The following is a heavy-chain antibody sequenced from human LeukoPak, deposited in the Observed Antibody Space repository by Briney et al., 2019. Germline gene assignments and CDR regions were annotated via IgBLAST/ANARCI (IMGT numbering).Heavy chain of an antibody. CDR3: ARVKYSSSWYPDF. J-gene: IGHJ4*02. Sequence: PSETLSLTCTVSGGSISSYYWSWIRQPPGKGLEWIGYIYYSGSTNYNPSLKSRVTISVDTSKNLFSLKLSSVTAADTAVYYCARVKYSSSWYPDFWGQGTLVTVSS. V-gene: IGHV4-59*01. CDR2: IYYSGST. D-gene: IGHD6-13*01. CDR1: GGSISSYY.